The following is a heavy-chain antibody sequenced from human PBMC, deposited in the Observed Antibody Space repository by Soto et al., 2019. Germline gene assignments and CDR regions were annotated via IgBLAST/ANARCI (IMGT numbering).Heavy chain of an antibody. Sequence: SETLSLTCAVYGGSFSGYYWSWIRQPPGKGLEWIGEINHSGSTNYNPSLKSRVTVSVDTSKNQFSLKLSSVTAADTAVYYCARGLTKGIDYWGQGTLVTVSS. J-gene: IGHJ4*02. V-gene: IGHV4-34*01. D-gene: IGHD7-27*01. CDR1: GGSFSGYY. CDR2: INHSGST. CDR3: ARGLTKGIDY.